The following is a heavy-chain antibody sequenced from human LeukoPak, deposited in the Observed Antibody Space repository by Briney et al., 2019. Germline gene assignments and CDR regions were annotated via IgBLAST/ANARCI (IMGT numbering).Heavy chain of an antibody. CDR3: ARDSPLSFDI. CDR2: TSYDGSNK. Sequence: GGSLRLSCAVSGFTFSSYTMVWVRQAPGKGLEWVAVTSYDGSNKYYADSVKGRFTISRDNSNNTRYLQMNSLRAEDTAVYYCARDSPLSFDIWGQGTMVTVSS. J-gene: IGHJ3*02. CDR1: GFTFSSYT. V-gene: IGHV3-30-3*01.